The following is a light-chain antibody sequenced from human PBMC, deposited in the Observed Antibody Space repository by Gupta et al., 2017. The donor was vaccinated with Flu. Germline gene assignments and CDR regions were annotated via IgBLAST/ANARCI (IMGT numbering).Light chain of an antibody. Sequence: DIVMTQSPLSLPVTPGEPASISCRSSQSLLHSNGHNYLDWYVQKPGQSPQVLIYLGSNRASGVPDRFSGSGSGTDFTLKISRVEAEDVGVYFCMQALETPPSTFGQGTKVEIK. CDR3: MQALETPPST. CDR1: QSLLHSNGHNY. V-gene: IGKV2-28*01. J-gene: IGKJ1*01. CDR2: LGS.